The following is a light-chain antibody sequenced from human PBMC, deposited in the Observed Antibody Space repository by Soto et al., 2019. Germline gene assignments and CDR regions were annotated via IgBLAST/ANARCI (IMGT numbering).Light chain of an antibody. CDR2: AAS. CDR3: QQINICPYT. J-gene: IGKJ2*01. CDR1: QVITNH. V-gene: IGKV1-9*01. Sequence: DIQLTQAPSFLSASVGDRVTITCRASQVITNHLAWYHQKPGKAPKLLIYAASTLQSGVPSRFSGSGYGTEFSLTISSMQPEDFAAYYCQQINICPYTFGQGTKIEIK.